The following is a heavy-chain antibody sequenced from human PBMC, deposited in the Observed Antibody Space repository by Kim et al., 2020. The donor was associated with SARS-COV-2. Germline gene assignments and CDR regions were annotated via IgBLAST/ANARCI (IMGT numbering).Heavy chain of an antibody. Sequence: ICYPDSGKVRFIISRENTKSTLFLQMNSLRPEDTALYYCVTDIDPRGFDDWGQGTLVTVSS. CDR2: I. V-gene: IGHV3-30*01. D-gene: IGHD3-10*01. CDR3: VTDIDPRGFDD. J-gene: IGHJ4*02.